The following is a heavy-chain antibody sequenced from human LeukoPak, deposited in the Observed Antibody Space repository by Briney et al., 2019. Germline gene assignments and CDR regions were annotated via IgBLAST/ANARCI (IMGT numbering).Heavy chain of an antibody. J-gene: IGHJ5*01. CDR2: ISSSGGT. D-gene: IGHD4-17*01. Sequence: PGGSLRLSCAASGFTFSSYWMSWVRQAPGRGLEWVSAISSSGGTYYIASVKGRFIVSRDNSRNTLYLQMNSLRAEDTAIYYCAKEDYRDHTTGFDSWGQGTLVTVSS. CDR3: AKEDYRDHTTGFDS. V-gene: IGHV3-23*01. CDR1: GFTFSSYW.